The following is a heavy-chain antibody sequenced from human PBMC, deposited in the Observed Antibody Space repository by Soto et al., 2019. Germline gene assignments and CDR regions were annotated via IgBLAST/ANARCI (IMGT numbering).Heavy chain of an antibody. D-gene: IGHD6-13*01. CDR2: IYYSGST. CDR3: ARRERAAGTDWWFDP. V-gene: IGHV4-39*01. J-gene: IGHJ5*02. Sequence: SATPSLTCTIAFASILSSIFNWALICLPPGKGLEWIGSIYYSGSTYYSPSLKSRVTISVDTSKNQFSLKLSSVTAADTAVYYCARRERAAGTDWWFDPWGQGTLVS. CDR1: FASILSSIFN.